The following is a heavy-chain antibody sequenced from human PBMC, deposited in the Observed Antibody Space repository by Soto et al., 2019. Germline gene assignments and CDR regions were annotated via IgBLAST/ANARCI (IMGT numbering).Heavy chain of an antibody. Sequence: QVQLQQWGAGLLKPSETLSLTCAVYGGSFSGYYWSWIRQPPGMGLEWIGEINHSGSTNYNPSLKTRIALSVDTSKNQISLKLSYVTAADTAVYYCARAHLGYSYGHFDYWGQGTLVTVSS. J-gene: IGHJ4*02. CDR3: ARAHLGYSYGHFDY. CDR1: GGSFSGYY. CDR2: INHSGST. D-gene: IGHD5-18*01. V-gene: IGHV4-34*01.